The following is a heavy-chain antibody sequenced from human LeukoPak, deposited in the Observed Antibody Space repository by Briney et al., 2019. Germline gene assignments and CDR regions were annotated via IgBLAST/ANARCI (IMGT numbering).Heavy chain of an antibody. CDR1: GYSFTSYW. D-gene: IGHD3-3*01. V-gene: IGHV5-51*01. J-gene: IGHJ5*02. CDR3: ARRDNDFWSGYNNWFDP. Sequence: GESLKISCKGSGYSFTSYWIGWVRQMPGKGLEWMGIIYPGDSDTRYSQSFQGQVTISADKSISTAYLQWSSLKASDTAMYYCARRDNDFWSGYNNWFDPWGRGTLVTVSS. CDR2: IYPGDSDT.